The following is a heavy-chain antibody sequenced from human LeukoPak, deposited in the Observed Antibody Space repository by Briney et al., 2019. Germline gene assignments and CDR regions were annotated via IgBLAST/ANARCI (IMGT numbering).Heavy chain of an antibody. D-gene: IGHD6-13*01. J-gene: IGHJ5*02. CDR3: ARLARSSWPNWFDP. Sequence: SETLSLTCTVSGGSISSYYWSWIRQPPGKGLEWIGYIYYSGSTNYNPSLKSRVTISVDTSKNQFSLKLSSVTAADTAVYYCARLARSSWPNWFDPWGQGTLVTVSS. CDR2: IYYSGST. CDR1: GGSISSYY. V-gene: IGHV4-59*01.